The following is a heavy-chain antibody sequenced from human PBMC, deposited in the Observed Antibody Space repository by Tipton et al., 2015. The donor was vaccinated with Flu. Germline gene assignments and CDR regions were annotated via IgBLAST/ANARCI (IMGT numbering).Heavy chain of an antibody. Sequence: VQLVQSGGGLVQPGRSLRLSCAASGFTFDDYAMHWVRQAPGKGLEWVSGISWNSGSIGYADSVKGRFTISRDNAKNSLYLQMNSLRAEDTALYYCAKTTFRGIAAAGTFDYWGQGTLVTVSS. V-gene: IGHV3-9*01. D-gene: IGHD6-13*01. CDR2: ISWNSGSI. J-gene: IGHJ4*02. CDR3: AKTTFRGIAAAGTFDY. CDR1: GFTFDDYA.